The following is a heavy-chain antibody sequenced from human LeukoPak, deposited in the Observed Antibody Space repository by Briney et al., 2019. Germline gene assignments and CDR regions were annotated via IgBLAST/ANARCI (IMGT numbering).Heavy chain of an antibody. CDR3: AREHSTGPYNWFDP. CDR2: ISSSGSTI. CDR1: GFTFSDYY. Sequence: GGSLRLSCAASGFTFSDYYMSWIRQAPGKGLEWVSYISSSGSTIYYADSVKGRFTISRDNAKNSLYLQMNSLRAEDTAVYYCAREHSTGPYNWFDPWGQGTLVTVSS. J-gene: IGHJ5*02. V-gene: IGHV3-11*01. D-gene: IGHD2/OR15-2a*01.